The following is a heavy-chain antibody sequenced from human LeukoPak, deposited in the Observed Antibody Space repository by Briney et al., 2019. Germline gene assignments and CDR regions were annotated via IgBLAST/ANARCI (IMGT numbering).Heavy chain of an antibody. Sequence: PSETLSLTCTVSGGSISSGSYYWSWIRQPAGKGLEWIGRIYTSGSTNYNPSLKSRVTISVDTSKNQFSLKLSSVTAADTAVYYCARAEWVRGVTDYWGQGTLVTVSS. D-gene: IGHD3-10*01. J-gene: IGHJ4*02. CDR3: ARAEWVRGVTDY. CDR1: GGSISSGSYY. V-gene: IGHV4-61*02. CDR2: IYTSGST.